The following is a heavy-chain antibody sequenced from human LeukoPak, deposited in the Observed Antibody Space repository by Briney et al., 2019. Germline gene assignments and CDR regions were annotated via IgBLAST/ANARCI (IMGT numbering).Heavy chain of an antibody. J-gene: IGHJ4*02. CDR1: GYSFTSNY. CDR2: IYPRDGST. V-gene: IGHV1-46*01. Sequence: ASVKVSCKASGYSFTSNYIHWVRQAPGQGLEWMGVIYPRDGSTSYAQKFQGRVTVTRDTSTSTVHMELSGLRSEDTAVYYCARDQEAFDYWGQGTLVTVSS. CDR3: ARDQEAFDY.